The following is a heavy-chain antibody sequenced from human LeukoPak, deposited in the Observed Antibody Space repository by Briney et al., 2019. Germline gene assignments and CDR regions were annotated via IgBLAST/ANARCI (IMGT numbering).Heavy chain of an antibody. D-gene: IGHD3-10*01. CDR2: IYYSGST. CDR1: GGSISSYY. CDR3: ASSLWFGEIRPLGY. Sequence: PSETLSLTCTVSGGSISSYYWSWIRQPPGKGLEWIGYIYYSGSTNYNPSLKSRVTISVDTSKNQFSLKLSSVTAADTAVYYCASSLWFGEIRPLGYWGQGTLVTVSS. V-gene: IGHV4-59*12. J-gene: IGHJ4*02.